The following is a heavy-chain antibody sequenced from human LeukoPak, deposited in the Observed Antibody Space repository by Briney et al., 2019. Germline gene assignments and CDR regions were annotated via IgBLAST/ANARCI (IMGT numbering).Heavy chain of an antibody. Sequence: GGSLRLSCTASGFTLSNYAMNWVRQAPGKGLEWVSVISASGGGTYYADSVKGRFTISRDNSKNMFYLQMNSLRVEDTAVYYCAKGSGGSSYSWVDYWGQGTLVTVSS. J-gene: IGHJ4*02. CDR2: ISASGGGT. CDR1: GFTLSNYA. CDR3: AKGSGGSSYSWVDY. D-gene: IGHD2-15*01. V-gene: IGHV3-23*01.